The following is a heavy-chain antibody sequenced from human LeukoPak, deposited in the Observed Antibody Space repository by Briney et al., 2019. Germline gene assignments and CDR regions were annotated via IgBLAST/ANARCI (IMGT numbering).Heavy chain of an antibody. J-gene: IGHJ3*02. V-gene: IGHV1-69*13. Sequence: ASVKVSCKASGYTFTSYYMHWVRQAPGQGLEWMGGIIPIFGTANYAQKFQGRVTITADESTSTAYMELSSLRSEDTAVYYCARGGLSRYYYDTRGYYHAFDIWGQGTMVTVSS. CDR1: GYTFTSYY. CDR2: IIPIFGTA. CDR3: ARGGLSRYYYDTRGYYHAFDI. D-gene: IGHD3-22*01.